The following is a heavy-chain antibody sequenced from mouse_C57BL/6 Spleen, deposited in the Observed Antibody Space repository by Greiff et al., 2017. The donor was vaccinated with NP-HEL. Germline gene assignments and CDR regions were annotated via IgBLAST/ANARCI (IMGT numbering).Heavy chain of an antibody. D-gene: IGHD2-4*01. CDR1: GFTFSNYW. Sequence: DVKLQESGGGLVQPGGSMKLSCVASGFTFSNYWMNWVRQSPEKGLEWVAQIRLKSDNYATHYAESVKGRFTISRDDSKSSVYLQMNNLRAEDTGIYYCTFYDYDGSFSWFAYWGQGTLVTVSA. V-gene: IGHV6-3*01. CDR2: IRLKSDNYAT. J-gene: IGHJ3*01. CDR3: TFYDYDGSFSWFAY.